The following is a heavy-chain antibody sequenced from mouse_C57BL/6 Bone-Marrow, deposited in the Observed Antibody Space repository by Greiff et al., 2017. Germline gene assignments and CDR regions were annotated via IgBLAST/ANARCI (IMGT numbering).Heavy chain of an antibody. CDR2: IDPSDSGT. V-gene: IGHV1-52*01. CDR1: GYTFTSYW. D-gene: IGHD3-1*01. J-gene: IGHJ3*01. CDR3: AREGLLWFAY. Sequence: QVQLKQPGAELVRPGSSVKLSCKASGYTFTSYWMHWVKQRPIQGLEWIGNIDPSDSGTHYNQKFKDKATLTVDKSSSTACMQLSSLTSEDSAVYYCAREGLLWFAYWGQGTLVTVSA.